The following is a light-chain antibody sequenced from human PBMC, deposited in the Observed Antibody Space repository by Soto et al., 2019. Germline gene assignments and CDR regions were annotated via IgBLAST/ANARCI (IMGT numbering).Light chain of an antibody. V-gene: IGKV2-28*01. CDR2: LGS. Sequence: DIVMTQSPLSLPVTTGEPASISCSSSPSLLHSNGYNYLDWYLQKPEQSPQLLIYLGSHRASGVPDRFSGSGSGTDFTLKISRVEAEDVGVYYCMQALQTRTFGQGTKVDIK. CDR1: PSLLHSNGYNY. CDR3: MQALQTRT. J-gene: IGKJ1*01.